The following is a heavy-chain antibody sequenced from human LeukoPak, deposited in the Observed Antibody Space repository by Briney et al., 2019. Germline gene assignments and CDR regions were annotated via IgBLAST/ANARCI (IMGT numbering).Heavy chain of an antibody. Sequence: AGGSLRLSCAASTFTFSNYGMHWVRQAPGKGLEWLANIKQDGSETYYLDSVKGRFTISRDNAKNSMYLQMNSLRAEDTAVYYCVGCSGGTCSDFDYWGRGTLVTVSS. J-gene: IGHJ4*02. CDR2: IKQDGSET. CDR3: VGCSGGTCSDFDY. D-gene: IGHD2-15*01. CDR1: TFTFSNYG. V-gene: IGHV3-7*01.